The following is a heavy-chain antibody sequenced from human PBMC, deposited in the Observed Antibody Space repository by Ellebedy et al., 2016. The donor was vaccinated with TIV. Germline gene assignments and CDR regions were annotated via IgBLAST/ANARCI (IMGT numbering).Heavy chain of an antibody. D-gene: IGHD2-21*01. CDR2: INPSGGST. V-gene: IGHV1-46*01. Sequence: AASVKVSCKASGYTFTSYYMHWVRQAPGQGLEWMGIINPSGGSTSYAQKFQGRVTMTRDTSTSTVYMELSSLRSEDTAVYYCAREPRVVGRLMNWFDPWGQGTLVTVSS. CDR1: GYTFTSYY. J-gene: IGHJ5*02. CDR3: AREPRVVGRLMNWFDP.